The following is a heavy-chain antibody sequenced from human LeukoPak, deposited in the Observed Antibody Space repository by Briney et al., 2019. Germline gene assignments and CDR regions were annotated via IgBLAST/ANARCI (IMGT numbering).Heavy chain of an antibody. CDR1: GGSISSYY. D-gene: IGHD3-9*01. Sequence: SETLSLTCTVSGGSISSYYWSWIRQPPGKGLEWIGYIYYSGSTNYNPSLKSRVTISVDTSENQFSLKLSSVTAADTAVYYCARVRGDYDILTGYYYGGAFDIWGQGTMVTVSS. CDR3: ARVRGDYDILTGYYYGGAFDI. V-gene: IGHV4-59*01. CDR2: IYYSGST. J-gene: IGHJ3*02.